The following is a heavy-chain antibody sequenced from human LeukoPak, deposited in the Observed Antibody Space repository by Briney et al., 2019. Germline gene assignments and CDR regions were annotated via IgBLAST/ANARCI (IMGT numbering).Heavy chain of an antibody. CDR3: AKEVGYGSPYFDY. D-gene: IGHD5-12*01. CDR1: GFIFSTYA. Sequence: GGSLRLSCAASGFIFSTYAMNWVRQAPGKGLEWVALISFDESSEYYADSVKGRFSISRDNSKNTLYLQMNNARVDDTAVYYCAKEVGYGSPYFDYWGQGTLVTVSS. V-gene: IGHV3-30*18. CDR2: ISFDESSE. J-gene: IGHJ4*02.